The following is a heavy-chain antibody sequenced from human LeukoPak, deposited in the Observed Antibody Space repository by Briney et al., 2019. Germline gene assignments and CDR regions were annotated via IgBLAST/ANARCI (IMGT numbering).Heavy chain of an antibody. Sequence: ASVKVSCKASGYTFTSYYMHWVRQAPGQGLEWMGWINTNTGNPTYAQDYTGRFVFSLDTSVSTTYLQISRLKAEDTAVYYCASGPSYSGSNEYFDSWGQGTLVTVSS. CDR1: GYTFTSYY. D-gene: IGHD1-26*01. V-gene: IGHV7-4-1*02. J-gene: IGHJ4*02. CDR2: INTNTGNP. CDR3: ASGPSYSGSNEYFDS.